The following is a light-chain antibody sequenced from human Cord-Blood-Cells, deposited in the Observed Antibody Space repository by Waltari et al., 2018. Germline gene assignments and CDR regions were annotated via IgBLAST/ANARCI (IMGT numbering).Light chain of an antibody. J-gene: IGKJ1*01. CDR3: QKYNSAPRT. CDR2: AAS. CDR1: QGISNY. Sequence: DIHITQSPSSLSASVGDSVTINCRARQGISNYLAWYHQRPEKVPQLRISAASTLQSGVPSRFSGSGAETDFTLTSRSLRTEAVATYYCQKYNSAPRTFDQGTKVEIK. V-gene: IGKV1-27*01.